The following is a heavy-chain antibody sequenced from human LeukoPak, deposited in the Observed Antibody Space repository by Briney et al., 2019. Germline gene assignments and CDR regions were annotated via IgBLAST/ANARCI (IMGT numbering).Heavy chain of an antibody. V-gene: IGHV4-38-2*02. CDR3: ARRTRAGTYYFDY. Sequence: PSETLSLTCTVSGYSISSGYYWGWIRQPPGKGLEWIGNIYHGGNTYYNPSLKSRVTISVDTSKNQFSLKLSSVTAADTAVYYCARRTRAGTYYFDYWGQGTLVTVSS. CDR1: GYSISSGYY. J-gene: IGHJ4*02. CDR2: IYHGGNT. D-gene: IGHD6-19*01.